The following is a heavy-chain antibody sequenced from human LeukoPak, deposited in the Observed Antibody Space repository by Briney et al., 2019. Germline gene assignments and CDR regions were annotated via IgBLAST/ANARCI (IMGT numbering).Heavy chain of an antibody. D-gene: IGHD5-18*01. J-gene: IGHJ4*02. CDR1: GGTFSSYA. V-gene: IGHV1-69*05. Sequence: SAKVSCKASGGTFSSYAISWVRQAPGQGLEWVGRIIPIFGTANYAQKFQGRVTITTDESTSTAYMELSSLRSEDTAVYYCASGIVGYSYGSQFDYWGQGTLVTVSS. CDR2: IIPIFGTA. CDR3: ASGIVGYSYGSQFDY.